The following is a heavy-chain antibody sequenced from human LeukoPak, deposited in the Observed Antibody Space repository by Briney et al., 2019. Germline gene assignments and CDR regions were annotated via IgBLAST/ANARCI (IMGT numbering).Heavy chain of an antibody. CDR1: GFTFSNAW. Sequence: GGSLRLSCAASGFTFSNAWMSWVRQAPGKGLEWVGHIKSKTDGGTTDYVAPVKGRFTISRDDSKNTLYLQMNSLKTEDTAVYYCARSGSSSFYLTFDYWGQGTLVTVSS. CDR2: IKSKTDGGTT. D-gene: IGHD6-13*01. V-gene: IGHV3-15*01. CDR3: ARSGSSSFYLTFDY. J-gene: IGHJ4*02.